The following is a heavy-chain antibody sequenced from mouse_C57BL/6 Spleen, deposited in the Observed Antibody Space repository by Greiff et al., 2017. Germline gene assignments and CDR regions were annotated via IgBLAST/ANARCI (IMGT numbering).Heavy chain of an antibody. D-gene: IGHD1-1*01. J-gene: IGHJ3*01. Sequence: QVQLQQPGAELVMPGASVKLSCKASGYTFTSYWMHWVKQRPGQGLEWIGEIDPSDSYTTYNQKFKGKSTLTVDKSSSTAYMQLSSLTSEDSAVYYCAGDYGSRGWFAYWGQGTLGTVSA. CDR3: AGDYGSRGWFAY. CDR2: IDPSDSYT. V-gene: IGHV1-69*01. CDR1: GYTFTSYW.